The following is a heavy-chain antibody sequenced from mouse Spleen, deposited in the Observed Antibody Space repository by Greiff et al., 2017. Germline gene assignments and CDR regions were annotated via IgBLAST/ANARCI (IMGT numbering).Heavy chain of an antibody. V-gene: IGHV1-22*01. Sequence: VQLQQSGPELVKPGASVKMSCKASGYTFTDYNMPWVKQSHGKSLEWIGYINPNNGGTSYNQKFKGKATLTVNQSSSTAYMELRSLTSEDSAVYSWEKGGGGWVGHVWGAGTTVTVSS. CDR2: INPNNGGT. J-gene: IGHJ1*01. CDR3: EKGGGGWVGHV. CDR1: GYTFTDYN.